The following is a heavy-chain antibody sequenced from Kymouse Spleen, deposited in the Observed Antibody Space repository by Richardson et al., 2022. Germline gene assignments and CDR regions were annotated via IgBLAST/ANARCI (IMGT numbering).Heavy chain of an antibody. V-gene: IGHV4-39*01. CDR2: IYYSGST. CDR1: GGSISSSSYY. D-gene: IGHD6-6*01. Sequence: QLQLQESGPGLVKPSETLSLTCTVSGGSISSSSYYWGWIRQPPGKGLEWIGSIYYSGSTYYNPSLKSRVTISVDTSKNQFSLKLSSVTAADTAVYYCARQGYSSSAHAFDIWGQGTMVTVSS. CDR3: ARQGYSSSAHAFDI. J-gene: IGHJ3*02.